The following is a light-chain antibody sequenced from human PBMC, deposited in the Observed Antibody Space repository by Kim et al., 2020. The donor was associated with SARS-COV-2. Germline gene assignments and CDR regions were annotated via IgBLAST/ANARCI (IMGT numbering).Light chain of an antibody. CDR2: DVS. Sequence: GQWIPISCTGTSSVVGGYNYVSWNQQNPGKAPKLMLFDVSQRPSGVSNRFSGSKSGNTASLTISGLQAEDEADYHCSSYTSSRTWVFGGGTQLTVL. V-gene: IGLV2-14*04. CDR1: SSVVGGYNY. CDR3: SSYTSSRTWV. J-gene: IGLJ3*02.